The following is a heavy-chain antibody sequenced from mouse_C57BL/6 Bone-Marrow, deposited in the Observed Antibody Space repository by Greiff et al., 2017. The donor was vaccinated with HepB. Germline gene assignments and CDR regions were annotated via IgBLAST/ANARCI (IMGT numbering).Heavy chain of an antibody. CDR1: GYSFTGYF. J-gene: IGHJ1*03. CDR3: ARREGYYYGPYWYFDV. CDR2: INPYNGDT. Sequence: VQLKQSGPELVKPGDSVKISCKASGYSFTGYFMNWVMQSHGKSLEWIGRINPYNGDTFYNQKFKGKATLTVDKSSSTAHMELRSLTSEDSAVYYCARREGYYYGPYWYFDVWGTGTTVTVSS. D-gene: IGHD1-1*01. V-gene: IGHV1-20*01.